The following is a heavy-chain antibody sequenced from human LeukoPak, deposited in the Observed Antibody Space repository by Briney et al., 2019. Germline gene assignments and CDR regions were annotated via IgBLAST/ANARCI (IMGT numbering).Heavy chain of an antibody. CDR2: IYTSGST. J-gene: IGHJ4*02. Sequence: SETLSLTCTVSGGSISSGSYYWSWLRQPAGKGLEWIGRIYTSGSTNYNPSVKSRVTISVDKSKNQFSLKLGSVTAADTAVYYCAGRTVVFDYWGQGTLVTVSS. CDR1: GGSISSGSYY. V-gene: IGHV4-61*02. CDR3: AGRTVVFDY. D-gene: IGHD4-23*01.